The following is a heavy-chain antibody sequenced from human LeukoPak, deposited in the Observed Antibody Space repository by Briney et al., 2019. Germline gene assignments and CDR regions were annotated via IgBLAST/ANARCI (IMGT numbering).Heavy chain of an antibody. D-gene: IGHD2-2*01. V-gene: IGHV3-21*01. CDR1: GFSFSSFT. Sequence: SGGSLRLSCAASGFSFSSFTMNWVRQAPGKGPEWVSYISSSGAYIYYADSVKGRFTISRDNARNSLYLQMNSLRAGDTAIYYCANYCSASTCYGVEGYWGQGTLVTVSS. CDR3: ANYCSASTCYGVEGY. J-gene: IGHJ4*02. CDR2: ISSSGAYI.